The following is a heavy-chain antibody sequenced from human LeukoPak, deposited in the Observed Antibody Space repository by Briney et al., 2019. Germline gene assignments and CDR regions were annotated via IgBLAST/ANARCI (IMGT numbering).Heavy chain of an antibody. V-gene: IGHV4-39*01. CDR3: APKVTDGFDP. Sequence: SETLSLTCSVFGDSIIDNNNCWGWIRQPPGKGLEWIGTKFYSGTTYYNPSLQSRVTISVDTSKNQFSLKLNSVTAADTAVYYCAPKVTDGFDPWGQGTLVTVSS. D-gene: IGHD2-21*02. CDR1: GDSIIDNNNC. CDR2: KFYSGTT. J-gene: IGHJ5*02.